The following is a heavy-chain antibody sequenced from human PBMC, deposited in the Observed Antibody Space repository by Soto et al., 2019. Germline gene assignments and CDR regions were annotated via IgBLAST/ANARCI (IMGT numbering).Heavy chain of an antibody. CDR2: LIPIFGTA. V-gene: IGHV1-69*12. CDR3: ARDRGPSSGYYPYWFDP. CDR1: GGTFSSYA. J-gene: IGHJ5*02. D-gene: IGHD3-22*01. Sequence: QVQLVQSGAEVKKPGSSVKVSCKASGGTFSSYAITWVRQAPGQGLEWMGGLIPIFGTANYARKFQARVTINADESTSTAYMELSSLRSEDTAVYYCARDRGPSSGYYPYWFDPWGQGTLVTVSS.